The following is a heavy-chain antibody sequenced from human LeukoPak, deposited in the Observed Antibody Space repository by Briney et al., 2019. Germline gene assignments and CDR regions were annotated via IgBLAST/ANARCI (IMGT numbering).Heavy chain of an antibody. CDR3: ARGLRYYYGSGSYYY. Sequence: SQTLSLTCAISGDSVSSNNGAWNWIRQSPSRGLEWLGRTYYRSKWYNDYAESLISRITISPVTSKNQFSLKLSSVTAADTAVYYCARGLRYYYGSGSYYYWGQGTLVTVSS. CDR2: TYYRSKWYN. CDR1: GDSVSSNNGA. V-gene: IGHV6-1*01. D-gene: IGHD3-10*01. J-gene: IGHJ4*02.